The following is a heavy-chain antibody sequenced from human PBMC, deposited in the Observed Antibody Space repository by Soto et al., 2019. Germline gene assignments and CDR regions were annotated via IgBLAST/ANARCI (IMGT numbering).Heavy chain of an antibody. D-gene: IGHD6-19*01. V-gene: IGHV3-74*01. Sequence: EVQLVESGGGLVQPGGSLRLSCAASGFTFNTYWMHWVRQAPGKGLVWVSRINSDGSSTNYADSVKGRFTISRDNAKNTLFLQMNSLRAEDTAVYYCAGVNSGWSSYGVDVWGQGTTVTVSS. J-gene: IGHJ6*02. CDR3: AGVNSGWSSYGVDV. CDR2: INSDGSST. CDR1: GFTFNTYW.